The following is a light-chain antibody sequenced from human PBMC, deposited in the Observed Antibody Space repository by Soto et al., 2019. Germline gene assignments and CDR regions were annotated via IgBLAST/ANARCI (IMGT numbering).Light chain of an antibody. Sequence: EIVMTQSPATLSVSPGERATLSCRASQSVSSNLAWYQQKPGQAPRLLIYGASTRATGIPTRFSCSGSGTEYTLTISSLQSEDFAVYYCQQYKNWPPFSPYTFVQGTKLEIK. V-gene: IGKV3-15*01. CDR1: QSVSSN. J-gene: IGKJ2*01. CDR2: GAS. CDR3: QQYKNWPPFSPYT.